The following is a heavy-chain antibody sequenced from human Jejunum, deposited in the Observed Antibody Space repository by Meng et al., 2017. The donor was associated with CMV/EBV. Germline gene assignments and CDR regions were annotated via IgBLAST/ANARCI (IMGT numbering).Heavy chain of an antibody. CDR3: ARDPYYDFWRSDYYFGMDV. CDR1: GSG. J-gene: IGHJ6*02. D-gene: IGHD3-3*01. V-gene: IGHV1-18*01. Sequence: GSGVSWVRPAPGQGLGSVGWISASNGHTYYAQNLQDRVTMTTDASTETAYMDLRSLRSDDTAVYYCARDPYYDFWRSDYYFGMDVWGQGTTVTVSS. CDR2: ISASNGHT.